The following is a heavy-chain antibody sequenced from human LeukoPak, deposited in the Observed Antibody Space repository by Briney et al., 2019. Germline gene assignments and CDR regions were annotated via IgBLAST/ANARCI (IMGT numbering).Heavy chain of an antibody. V-gene: IGHV1-69*13. Sequence: SVKVSCKASGGTFSSYAISWVRQAPGQGLEWMGGIIPIFGTANYAQKFQGRVTITADESTSTAYMELSSLRSEDTAVYYCATSVVNPSYYYYYMDVWGKGTTVTVSS. D-gene: IGHD4-23*01. CDR2: IIPIFGTA. CDR3: ATSVVNPSYYYYYMDV. CDR1: GGTFSSYA. J-gene: IGHJ6*03.